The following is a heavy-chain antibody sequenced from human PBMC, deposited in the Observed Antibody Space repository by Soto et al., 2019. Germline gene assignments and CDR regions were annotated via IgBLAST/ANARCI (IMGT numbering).Heavy chain of an antibody. CDR3: ARTGYYYGSGSFFPYYYYYYMDV. CDR2: IYYSGST. V-gene: IGHV4-59*01. Sequence: QVQLQESGPGLVKPSETLSLICTVSGGSISSYYWSWIRQPPGKGLEWIGDIYYSGSTNYNPSLMCRVIISIGTSKNQFSLKLSCVTVADTAVYYCARTGYYYGSGSFFPYYYYYYMDVWGKGTTVTVSS. D-gene: IGHD3-10*01. CDR1: GGSISSYY. J-gene: IGHJ6*03.